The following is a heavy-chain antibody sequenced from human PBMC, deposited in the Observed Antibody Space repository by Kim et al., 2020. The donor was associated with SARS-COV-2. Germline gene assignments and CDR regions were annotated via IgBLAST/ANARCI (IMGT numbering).Heavy chain of an antibody. CDR3: ARRDYYGMDV. Sequence: THYTPSLKSRVTLSRDTSKNPLSLKLGSVTAADTAVYYCARRDYYGMDVWGQGTTVTVSS. CDR2: T. V-gene: IGHV4-34*13. J-gene: IGHJ6*02.